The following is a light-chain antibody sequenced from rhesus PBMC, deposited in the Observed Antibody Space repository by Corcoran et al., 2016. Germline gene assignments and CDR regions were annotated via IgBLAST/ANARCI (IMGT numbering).Light chain of an antibody. CDR3: QQYIRGPLT. J-gene: IGKJ4*01. CDR1: QRVMNW. Sequence: DIQMTQSPSSLSASVGDTVTISCRASQRVMNWLAWYQQKPGKAPKLPIYRASQLQSGVPSRFIGGGSGTVFTLTISSLQSEAFATYFCQQYIRGPLTFGGGTKV. CDR2: RAS. V-gene: IGKV1-22*01.